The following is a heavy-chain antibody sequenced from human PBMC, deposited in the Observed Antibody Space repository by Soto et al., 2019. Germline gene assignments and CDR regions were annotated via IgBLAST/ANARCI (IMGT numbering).Heavy chain of an antibody. CDR2: MNPNSGNT. Sequence: QVQLVQSGAEVKKPGASVKVTCKAYGYTFTSCDINWVRQASGLGLEWMGWMNPNSGNTGYAQKFQGRVTMTRNTSISTAYMELSSLRSEDTAVYYCARGRGQWLPPFYWGQGTLVTVSS. V-gene: IGHV1-8*01. J-gene: IGHJ4*02. D-gene: IGHD6-19*01. CDR1: GYTFTSCD. CDR3: ARGRGQWLPPFY.